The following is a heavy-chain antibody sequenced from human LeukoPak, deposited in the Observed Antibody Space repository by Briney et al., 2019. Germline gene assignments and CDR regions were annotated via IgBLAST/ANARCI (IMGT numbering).Heavy chain of an antibody. J-gene: IGHJ4*02. Sequence: GASVKVSCKASGYTCTGYYMHWVRQAPGQGLEWMGWINPNSGGTNYAQKFQGRVTMTRDTSISTPYMDLSRLRSDATAVYYCVTLLSNAAFDYWGQGTLVTVSS. CDR2: INPNSGGT. CDR1: GYTCTGYY. V-gene: IGHV1-2*02. CDR3: VTLLSNAAFDY. D-gene: IGHD6-25*01.